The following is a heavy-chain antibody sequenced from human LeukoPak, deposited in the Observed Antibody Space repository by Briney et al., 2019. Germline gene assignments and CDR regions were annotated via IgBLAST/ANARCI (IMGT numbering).Heavy chain of an antibody. D-gene: IGHD2-15*01. J-gene: IGHJ4*02. Sequence: SETLSLTCTVSGYSISSGYYCTWIRQTPGKGLEWIGSVHHTGKTYYNPSLNSRVTISVDTSQIQFSLKLASVTAPDTALYYCARGQLDGSYYFDYWGQGALVTVSS. CDR1: GYSISSGYY. CDR2: VHHTGKT. CDR3: ARGQLDGSYYFDY. V-gene: IGHV4-38-2*02.